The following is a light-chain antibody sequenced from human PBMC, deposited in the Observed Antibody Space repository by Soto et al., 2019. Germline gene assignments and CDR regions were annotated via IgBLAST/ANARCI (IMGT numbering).Light chain of an antibody. CDR1: QTISSW. V-gene: IGKV1-5*03. Sequence: DIQMTQSPSTLSGSVGDRVTITCRASQTISSWLAWYQQKPGKAPKLLIYKASTLKSGVPSRFSGSGSGTEFTLTISSLQPEDFATYYCQQSYSIPTFGQGTKVDIK. CDR3: QQSYSIPT. CDR2: KAS. J-gene: IGKJ2*01.